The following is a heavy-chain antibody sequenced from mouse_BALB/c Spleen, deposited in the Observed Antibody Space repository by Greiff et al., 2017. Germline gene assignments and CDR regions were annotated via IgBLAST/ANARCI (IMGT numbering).Heavy chain of an antibody. J-gene: IGHJ1*01. CDR1: GYTFSSYW. Sequence: QVQLQQSGAELMKPGASVKISCKATGYTFSSYWIEWVKQRPGHGLEWIGEILPGSGSTNYNEKFKGKATFTADTSSNTAYMQLSSLTSEDSAVYYSARNRFPYGDVEVWGAGTTVTVSA. CDR2: ILPGSGST. V-gene: IGHV1-9*01. CDR3: ARNRFPYGDVEV.